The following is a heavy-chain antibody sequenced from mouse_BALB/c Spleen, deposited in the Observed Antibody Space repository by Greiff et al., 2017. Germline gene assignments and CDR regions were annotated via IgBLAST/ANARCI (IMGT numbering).Heavy chain of an antibody. Sequence: EVHLVESGGGLVQPGGSMKLSCVASGFTFSNYWMNWVRQSPEKGLEWVAEIRLKSNNYATHYAESVKGRFTISRDDSKSSVYLQMNNLRAEDTGIYYCTRVYYYGSSYDFDYWGQGTTLTVSS. CDR3: TRVYYYGSSYDFDY. D-gene: IGHD1-1*01. CDR2: IRLKSNNYAT. J-gene: IGHJ2*01. CDR1: GFTFSNYW. V-gene: IGHV6-6*02.